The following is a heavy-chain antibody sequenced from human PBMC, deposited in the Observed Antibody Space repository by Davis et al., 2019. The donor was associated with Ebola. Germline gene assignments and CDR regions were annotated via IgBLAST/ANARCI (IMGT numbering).Heavy chain of an antibody. V-gene: IGHV3-13*01. D-gene: IGHD5-24*01. Sequence: GESLKISCAASGFTFSSYDMHWVRQATGKGLEWVSAIGTAGDTYYPGSVKGRFTISRDNAKNSLYLQMNSLRAEDTAVYYCATEMATILYYYGMDVWGQGTTVTVSS. J-gene: IGHJ6*02. CDR1: GFTFSSYD. CDR3: ATEMATILYYYGMDV. CDR2: IGTAGDT.